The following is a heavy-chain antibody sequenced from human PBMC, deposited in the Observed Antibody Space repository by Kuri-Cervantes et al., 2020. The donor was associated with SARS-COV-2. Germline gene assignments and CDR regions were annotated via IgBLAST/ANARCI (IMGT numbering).Heavy chain of an antibody. J-gene: IGHJ4*02. CDR2: ISSSSSYI. CDR1: GFTFSSYA. V-gene: IGHV3-21*01. D-gene: IGHD2-15*01. Sequence: GESLKISCAASGFTFSSYAMSWVRQAPGKGLEWVSAISSSSSYIYYADSVKGRFTISRDNAKNSLHLQMNSLRAEDTAVYYCARDGGGRPTHSDYWGQGTLVTVSS. CDR3: ARDGGGRPTHSDY.